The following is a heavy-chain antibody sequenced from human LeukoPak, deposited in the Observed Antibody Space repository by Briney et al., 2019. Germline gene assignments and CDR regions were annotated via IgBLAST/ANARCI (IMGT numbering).Heavy chain of an antibody. CDR1: GFTVSSNY. CDR2: IHADGST. Sequence: PGGSLRLSCAASGFTVSSNYMSWVRQAPGKGLECVSLIHADGSTSYADSVKGRFTISRDNSKNTLHLQMNSLRAEGTAVYFCASDPLYWGLGTLVTVSS. J-gene: IGHJ4*02. CDR3: ASDPLY. V-gene: IGHV3-53*01.